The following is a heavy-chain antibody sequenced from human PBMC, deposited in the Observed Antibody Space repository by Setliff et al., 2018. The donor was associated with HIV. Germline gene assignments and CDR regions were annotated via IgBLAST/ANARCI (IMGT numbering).Heavy chain of an antibody. CDR1: GYTFTSYA. CDR2: INAGNGNT. V-gene: IGHV1-3*01. J-gene: IGHJ5*02. Sequence: GASVKVSCKASGYTFTSYAMHWVRQAPGQRLEWMGWINAGNGNTKYSQKFQGRVTITRDTSTSTAYMELRSLRSDDTAVYYCARDFVEGIAVTDWFDPWGQGTLVTVSS. CDR3: ARDFVEGIAVTDWFDP. D-gene: IGHD6-19*01.